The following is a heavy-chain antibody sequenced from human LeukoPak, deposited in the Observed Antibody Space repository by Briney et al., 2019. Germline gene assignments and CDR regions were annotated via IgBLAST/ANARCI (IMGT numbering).Heavy chain of an antibody. V-gene: IGHV7-4-1*02. CDR1: GYTFTSYA. CDR2: INTNTGNP. D-gene: IGHD1-26*01. CDR3: ARDRSGVVGATEGAFDI. J-gene: IGHJ3*02. Sequence: ASVKVSCKASGYTFTSYAMNWVRQAPGQGLEWMGWINTNTGNPTYAQGFTGRFVFSLDTSVSTAYLQISSLKAEDTAVYYCARDRSGVVGATEGAFDIWGQGAMVTVSS.